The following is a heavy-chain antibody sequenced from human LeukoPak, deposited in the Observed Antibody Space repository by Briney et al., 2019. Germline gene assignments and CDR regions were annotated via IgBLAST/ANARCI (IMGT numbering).Heavy chain of an antibody. CDR1: GFTFSSYN. V-gene: IGHV3-21*01. CDR3: ARDPYSGGYWNYCYYYMDV. Sequence: GGSLRLSCAASGFTFSSYNMNWVRQAPGKGLEWVSSITSSSSYIYYADSVKGRFTISRDNAKNSLFLQMNSLTAEDTAVYYCARDPYSGGYWNYCYYYMDVWGKGTTVTISS. CDR2: ITSSSSYI. D-gene: IGHD1-26*01. J-gene: IGHJ6*03.